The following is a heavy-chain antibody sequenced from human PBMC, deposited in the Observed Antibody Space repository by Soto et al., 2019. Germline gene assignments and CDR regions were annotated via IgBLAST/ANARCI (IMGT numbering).Heavy chain of an antibody. V-gene: IGHV3-30*18. J-gene: IGHJ6*02. CDR2: VSYDARNK. CDR1: GFTFNSYG. D-gene: IGHD5-18*01. Sequence: PGGSLRLSCAASGFTFNSYGMHWVRQAPGKGLEWVAVVSYDARNKYADSVKGRFIISRDNSKNTLYLQMNSLRVEDTAVYYCAKDQWIQLLRPDAMDVWGQGTTVTVSS. CDR3: AKDQWIQLLRPDAMDV.